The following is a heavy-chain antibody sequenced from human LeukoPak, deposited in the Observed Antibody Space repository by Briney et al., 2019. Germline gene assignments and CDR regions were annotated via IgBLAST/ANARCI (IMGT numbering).Heavy chain of an antibody. J-gene: IGHJ6*03. D-gene: IGHD3-3*01. CDR2: IIPIFGTA. Sequence: SVKVSCKASGGTFSSYAISWVRQAPGQGLEWMGGIIPIFGTANYAQKFQGRVTMTRNTSISTAYMELSSLRSEDTAVYYCATGVEGSKYYYYYYYMDVRGKGTTVTVSS. V-gene: IGHV1-69*05. CDR3: ATGVEGSKYYYYYYYMDV. CDR1: GGTFSSYA.